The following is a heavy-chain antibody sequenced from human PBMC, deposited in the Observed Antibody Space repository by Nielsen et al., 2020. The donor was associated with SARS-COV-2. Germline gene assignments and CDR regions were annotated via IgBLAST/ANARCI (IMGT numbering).Heavy chain of an antibody. CDR3: ARIFLITMVRGVITRGNWFDP. CDR2: IKQDGSEK. J-gene: IGHJ5*02. D-gene: IGHD3-10*01. V-gene: IGHV3-7*01. Sequence: WIRQPPGKGLEWVANIKQDGSEKYYVDSVKGRFTISRDNAKNSLYLQMNSLRAEDTAVYYCARIFLITMVRGVITRGNWFDPWGQGTLVTVSS.